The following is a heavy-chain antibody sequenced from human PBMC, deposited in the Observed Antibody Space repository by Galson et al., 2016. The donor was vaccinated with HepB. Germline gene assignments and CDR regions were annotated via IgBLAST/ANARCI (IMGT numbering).Heavy chain of an antibody. J-gene: IGHJ4*02. CDR2: IDWDADK. Sequence: PALVKPTQTLTLTCTFSGFSLSTSGMCVSWIRQPPGKALEWLALIDWDADKYYSTSLKTRLTISKDTSKNQVVLTMTNMDPVDTPTYYGARARYGSRTSPLDYWGQGTLVTVSS. CDR1: GFSLSTSGMC. CDR3: ARARYGSRTSPLDY. D-gene: IGHD2-2*01. V-gene: IGHV2-70*01.